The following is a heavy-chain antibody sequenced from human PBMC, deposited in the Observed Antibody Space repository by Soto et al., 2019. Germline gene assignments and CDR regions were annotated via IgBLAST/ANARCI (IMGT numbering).Heavy chain of an antibody. CDR1: GFTFSNGW. CDR3: ARDNFILDY. V-gene: IGHV3-15*01. CDR2: IKSKTDGGTT. J-gene: IGHJ4*02. Sequence: GSLRLSCAASGFTFSNGWMSWVRQAPGKGLEWVGRIKSKTDGGTTDYAAPVKGRFTISRDDSKNTLYLQMNSLRDEDTAVYYCARDNFILDYWGQGTLVTVSS.